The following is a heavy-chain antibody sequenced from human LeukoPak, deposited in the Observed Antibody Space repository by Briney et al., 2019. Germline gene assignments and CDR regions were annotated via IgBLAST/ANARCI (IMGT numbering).Heavy chain of an antibody. J-gene: IGHJ4*02. Sequence: PGGSLRLSCAASGFTFSSYAMHWVRQAPGKGLEWVAVISYDGSNKYYADSVKGRFTIPRDNSKNTLYLQMSSLRAEDTAVYYCARDPYYGSGSYFDYWGQGTLVTVSS. D-gene: IGHD3-10*01. CDR2: ISYDGSNK. CDR3: ARDPYYGSGSYFDY. V-gene: IGHV3-30*04. CDR1: GFTFSSYA.